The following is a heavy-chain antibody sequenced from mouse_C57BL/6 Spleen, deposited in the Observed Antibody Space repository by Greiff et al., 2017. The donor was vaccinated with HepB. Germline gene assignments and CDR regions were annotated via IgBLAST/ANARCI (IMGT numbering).Heavy chain of an antibody. V-gene: IGHV1-76*01. CDR1: GYTFTDYY. Sequence: QVQLKQSGAELVRPGASVKLSCKASGYTFTDYYINWVKQRPGQGLEWIARIYPGSGNTYYNEKFKGKATLTAEKASSTAYMQLSSLTSEDSAVYFCARGYYTIYFCVWGTGTTVTVSS. D-gene: IGHD1-1*01. CDR3: ARGYYTIYFCV. CDR2: IYPGSGNT. J-gene: IGHJ1*03.